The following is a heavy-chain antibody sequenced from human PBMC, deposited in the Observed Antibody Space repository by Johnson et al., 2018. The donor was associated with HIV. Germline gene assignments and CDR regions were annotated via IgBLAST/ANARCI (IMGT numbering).Heavy chain of an antibody. D-gene: IGHD4-11*01. CDR2: ISWNSGSI. V-gene: IGHV3-9*01. CDR1: GFTFDDYA. Sequence: EVQLVESGGGLVQPGRSLRLSCTASGFTFDDYAMHWVRQAPGKGLEWVSGISWNSGSIAYADSVKGRFTISRDNAKNSLYLQMNSLRTEDTAVYYCGRDINYSNYVTDAFDIWGQGTVVTVSS. CDR3: GRDINYSNYVTDAFDI. J-gene: IGHJ3*02.